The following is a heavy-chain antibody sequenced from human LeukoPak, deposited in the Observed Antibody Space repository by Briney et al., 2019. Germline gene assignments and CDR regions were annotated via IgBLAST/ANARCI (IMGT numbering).Heavy chain of an antibody. V-gene: IGHV3-23*01. D-gene: IGHD3-10*01. Sequence: QPGGSLRLSCAASGFTFSTYAMGWVRQAPGKGLEWAATITGSGGDTYYADSVKGRFTISRDNSKNTVYMQMNSLGAEDTAVYYCAKSAGYGSGRLYYFDYWGQGTLVTVSS. J-gene: IGHJ4*02. CDR3: AKSAGYGSGRLYYFDY. CDR2: ITGSGGDT. CDR1: GFTFSTYA.